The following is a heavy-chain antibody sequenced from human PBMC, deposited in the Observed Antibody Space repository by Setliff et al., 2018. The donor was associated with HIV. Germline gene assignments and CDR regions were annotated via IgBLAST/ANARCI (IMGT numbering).Heavy chain of an antibody. CDR3: ARTYSSSWYSSHLWVDY. CDR1: GGSISSYY. J-gene: IGHJ4*02. V-gene: IGHV4-59*08. CDR2: GYYSGIT. Sequence: PSETLSLTCTVSGGSISSYYWSWIRQPPGKGLEWIGCGYYSGITHYNPSLKSRVTISADTSKNQLSLKLSSVTAADTAVYYCARTYSSSWYSSHLWVDYWGQGTLVTVS. D-gene: IGHD6-13*01.